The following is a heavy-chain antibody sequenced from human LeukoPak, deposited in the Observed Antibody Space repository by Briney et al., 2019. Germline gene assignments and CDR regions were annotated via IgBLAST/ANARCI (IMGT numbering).Heavy chain of an antibody. CDR3: ATEERAVAGNWFDP. J-gene: IGHJ5*02. D-gene: IGHD6-19*01. CDR2: INPNSGGT. V-gene: IGHV1-2*02. Sequence: GASVKVSCKASGYTFTGYYMHWVRQAPGQGLEWMGWINPNSGGTNYAQKFQDRVTMTRDTSISTAYMELSRLRSDDTAVYYCATEERAVAGNWFDPWGQGTLVTVSS. CDR1: GYTFTGYY.